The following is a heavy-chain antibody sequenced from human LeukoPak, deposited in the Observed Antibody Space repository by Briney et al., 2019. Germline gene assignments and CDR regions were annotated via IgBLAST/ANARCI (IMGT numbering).Heavy chain of an antibody. V-gene: IGHV4-59*12. Sequence: SETLSLTCTVSGGSINTYFWSWIRQPPGKGLEWIGYIYYSGSTNYNPSLKSRVTISVDTSKNQFSLKLSSVTAADTAVYYCARGGFDYGDYVDYWGQGTLVTVSS. D-gene: IGHD4-17*01. CDR3: ARGGFDYGDYVDY. CDR2: IYYSGST. CDR1: GGSINTYF. J-gene: IGHJ4*02.